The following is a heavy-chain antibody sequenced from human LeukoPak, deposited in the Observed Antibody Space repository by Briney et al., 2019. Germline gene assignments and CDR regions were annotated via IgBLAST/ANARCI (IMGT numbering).Heavy chain of an antibody. V-gene: IGHV4-59*11. CDR3: ARTRFYGSGSYRLAGNWFDP. CDR1: DGSISSHY. CDR2: INYSGDT. D-gene: IGHD3-10*01. J-gene: IGHJ5*02. Sequence: SETLSLTCTVSDGSISSHYWTWIRQSPGKGLEWLAYINYSGDTNYNPSLKSRVTISVDLSENLFSLKVTSVTAADTAVYYCARTRFYGSGSYRLAGNWFDPWGQGTLVTVSS.